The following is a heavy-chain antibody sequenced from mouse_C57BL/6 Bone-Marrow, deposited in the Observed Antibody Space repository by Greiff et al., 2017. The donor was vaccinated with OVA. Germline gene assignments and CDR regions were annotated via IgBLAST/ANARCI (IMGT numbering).Heavy chain of an antibody. CDR1: GYTFTSYG. D-gene: IGHD2-4*01. Sequence: LVESGAELARPGASVKLSCKASGYTFTSYGISWVKQRTGQGLEWIGEIYPRSGNTYYNEKFKGKATLTADKSSSTVYMELSRLTSEDSAVYFCARHEDAFYDYDWFAYWGQGTLVTVSA. J-gene: IGHJ3*01. CDR2: IYPRSGNT. V-gene: IGHV1-81*01. CDR3: ARHEDAFYDYDWFAY.